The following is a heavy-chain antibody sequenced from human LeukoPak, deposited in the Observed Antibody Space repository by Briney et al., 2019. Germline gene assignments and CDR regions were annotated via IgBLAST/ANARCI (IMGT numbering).Heavy chain of an antibody. CDR1: GGSFSGYY. J-gene: IGHJ4*02. Sequence: SETLSLTCAVYGGSFSGYYWSWIRQPPGKGLEWIGEINHSGSTNYNPSLKSRVTISVDTSKNQFSLKLSSVTAADTAAYYCARGGYSSSWSIDYWGQGTLVTVSS. CDR2: INHSGST. D-gene: IGHD6-13*01. CDR3: ARGGYSSSWSIDY. V-gene: IGHV4-34*01.